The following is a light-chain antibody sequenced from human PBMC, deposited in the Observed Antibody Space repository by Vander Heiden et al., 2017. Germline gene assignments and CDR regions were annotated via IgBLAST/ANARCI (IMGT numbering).Light chain of an antibody. CDR1: SSNVGTYY. CDR2: SND. J-gene: IGLJ1*01. Sequence: QSVLTQPPSASGTPGQRVTISCSGSSSNVGTYYVYWYQHLRGTAPVLFKHSNDQRPSGVHDRFSGSKSGTSASLAISGLRSEDEADYYCAAWDDSLDNYVFGTGTKVTVL. V-gene: IGLV1-47*02. CDR3: AAWDDSLDNYV.